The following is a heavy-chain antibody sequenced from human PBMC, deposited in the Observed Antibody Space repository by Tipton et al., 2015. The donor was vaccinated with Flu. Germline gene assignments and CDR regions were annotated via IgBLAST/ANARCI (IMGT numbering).Heavy chain of an antibody. CDR1: GGSFSGYY. CDR3: ARVAGGYSSSWVPYYYYYMDV. CDR2: INHSGST. V-gene: IGHV4-34*01. Sequence: TLSLTCAVYGGSFSGYYWSWIRQPPGKGLEWIGEINHSGSTNYNPSLKSRVTISVDTSKNQFSLKLSSVTAADTAVYYCARVAGGYSSSWVPYYYYYMDVWGKGTTVTVSS. D-gene: IGHD6-13*01. J-gene: IGHJ6*03.